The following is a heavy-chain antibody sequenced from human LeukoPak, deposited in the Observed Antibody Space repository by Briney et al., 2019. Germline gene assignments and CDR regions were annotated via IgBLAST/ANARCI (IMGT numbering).Heavy chain of an antibody. CDR2: ISSSSSYI. Sequence: GGSLRLSCAASGFTFSSYSMNWVRQAPGKGLEWVSSISSSSSYIYYADSVKGRFTISRDNAKNSLYLQMNSLRAEDTAVYYCARDLVPRDSSGYYPNWFDPWGQGTLVTVSS. J-gene: IGHJ5*02. CDR3: ARDLVPRDSSGYYPNWFDP. D-gene: IGHD3-22*01. V-gene: IGHV3-21*01. CDR1: GFTFSSYS.